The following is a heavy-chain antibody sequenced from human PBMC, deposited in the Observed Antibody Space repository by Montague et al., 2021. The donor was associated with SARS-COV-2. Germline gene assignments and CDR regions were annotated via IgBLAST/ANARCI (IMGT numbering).Heavy chain of an antibody. CDR1: VGSFSGYY. V-gene: IGHV4-34*01. CDR3: ARIGDSYNAPPGY. J-gene: IGHJ4*02. CDR2: INLSGGT. D-gene: IGHD5-24*01. Sequence: SETLSLTCAVYVGSFSGYYWSWIRQPPGKGLEWIGEINLSGGTNYNPSLRRRITILVDTSKNQYSLKLSPVTAADTAVYYCARIGDSYNAPPGYWGQGTLVTVSS.